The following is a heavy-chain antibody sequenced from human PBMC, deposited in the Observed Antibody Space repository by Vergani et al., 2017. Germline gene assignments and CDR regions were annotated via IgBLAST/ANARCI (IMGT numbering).Heavy chain of an antibody. CDR2: ISYDGSNK. CDR1: GFTFSSYG. CDR3: AKDEAVAGQIDY. V-gene: IGHV3-30*18. D-gene: IGHD6-19*01. J-gene: IGHJ4*02. Sequence: QVQLVESGGGVVQPGRSLRLSCAASGFTFSSYGMHWVRQAPGKGLEWVAVISYDGSNKYYADSVKGRFTISRDNSKNTLYLQMNSLRAEDTAVYYCAKDEAVAGQIDYGGQGTLVTVSS.